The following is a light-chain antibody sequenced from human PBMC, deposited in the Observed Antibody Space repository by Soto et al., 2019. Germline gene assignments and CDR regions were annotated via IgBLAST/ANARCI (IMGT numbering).Light chain of an antibody. CDR1: QTISTH. V-gene: IGKV1-39*01. CDR2: AAS. Sequence: DIPMTQSPSSLSASVIDRVTITCRASQTISTHLNWYQQKPGKAPKLLIYAASTLQSGVPSRFSGSGSGTDFTLTINSLQPEDVATYYCQQSLTSPYTFGQGTKLEIK. J-gene: IGKJ2*01. CDR3: QQSLTSPYT.